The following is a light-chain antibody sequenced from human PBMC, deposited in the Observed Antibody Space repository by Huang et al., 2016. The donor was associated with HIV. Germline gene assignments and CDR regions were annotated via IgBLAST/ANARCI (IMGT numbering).Light chain of an antibody. CDR1: QTISSY. CDR3: HQRAGWPL. Sequence: EVVLTQSPATLSLSPGERATLSCRASQTISSYLAWYQHKPGQPPRLLIYDTSKRATGSPARVSGSGSGTDVTLTISSLEPEDFAVYYCHQRAGWPLFGGGTKVEIK. V-gene: IGKV3-11*01. CDR2: DTS. J-gene: IGKJ4*02.